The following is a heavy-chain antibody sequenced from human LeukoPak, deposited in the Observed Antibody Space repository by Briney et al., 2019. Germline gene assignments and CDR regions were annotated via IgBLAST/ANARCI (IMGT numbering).Heavy chain of an antibody. Sequence: GSLRLSCAASGFTFSSYAVSWVRQAPGKGLEWVSAISGSGGSTYYADSVKGRFTISRDNSKNTLYLQMNSLRAEDTAVYYCAKDTTMIVVVIPDYWGQGTLVTVSS. V-gene: IGHV3-23*01. CDR3: AKDTTMIVVVIPDY. J-gene: IGHJ4*02. CDR2: ISGSGGST. CDR1: GFTFSSYA. D-gene: IGHD3-22*01.